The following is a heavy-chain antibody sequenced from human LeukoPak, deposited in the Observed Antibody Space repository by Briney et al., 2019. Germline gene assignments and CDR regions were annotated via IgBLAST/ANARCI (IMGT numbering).Heavy chain of an antibody. D-gene: IGHD3-22*01. CDR3: ARATSAYYYPDAFDI. CDR1: GFTLSNSW. J-gene: IGHJ3*02. CDR2: IKQDGSEK. Sequence: GGSLRLSCVVSGFTLSNSWMSWVRQAPGKGLEWVANIKQDGSEKYYVDSVKGRFTISRDNAKNSLYLQMSSLRAEDTAVYYRARATSAYYYPDAFDIWGQGTMVTVSS. V-gene: IGHV3-7*03.